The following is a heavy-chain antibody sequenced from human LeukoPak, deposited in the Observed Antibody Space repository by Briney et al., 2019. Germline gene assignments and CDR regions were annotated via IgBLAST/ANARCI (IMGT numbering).Heavy chain of an antibody. Sequence: GGSLRLSCAASGFTFSSYGMHWVRQAPGKGLEWVAVISYDGSNKYYADSVKGRFTISRDNSKNSLYLQMNSLRAEDTAVYYCARGPNTDYGRRYYYYMDVWGKGTTVTVSS. D-gene: IGHD4-17*01. CDR1: GFTFSSYG. CDR3: ARGPNTDYGRRYYYYMDV. J-gene: IGHJ6*03. V-gene: IGHV3-30*03. CDR2: ISYDGSNK.